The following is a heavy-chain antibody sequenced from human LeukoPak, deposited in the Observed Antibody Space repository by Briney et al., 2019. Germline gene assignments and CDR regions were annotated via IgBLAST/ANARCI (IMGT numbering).Heavy chain of an antibody. Sequence: GGSLRLSCEASGFTFSAYAMTWVRQAPGKGLEWVSSIGSDNKPHYSESVKGRFAISRDNAKNSLYLQMNSLRAEDTAVYYCARDYGDYLFDYWGQGTLVTVSS. D-gene: IGHD4-17*01. J-gene: IGHJ4*02. CDR2: IGSDNKP. CDR3: ARDYGDYLFDY. V-gene: IGHV3-69-1*02. CDR1: GFTFSAYA.